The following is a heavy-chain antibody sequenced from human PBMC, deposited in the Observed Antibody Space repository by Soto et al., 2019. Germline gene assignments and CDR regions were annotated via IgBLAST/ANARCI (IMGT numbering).Heavy chain of an antibody. CDR1: GFTFSSYW. CDR3: ASVKSWAVSP. V-gene: IGHV3-7*01. Sequence: EVQLVESGGGLVQPGGSLGLSCAASGFTFSSYWMSWVRLAPGKGLEWVAHIKQSGSDRYYVDSVRGRFTISRDNAKNSLYLQMNSLRVEDTAMYSSASVKSWAVSPWGQGTLVTVSS. J-gene: IGHJ5*02. CDR2: IKQSGSDR. D-gene: IGHD3-10*01.